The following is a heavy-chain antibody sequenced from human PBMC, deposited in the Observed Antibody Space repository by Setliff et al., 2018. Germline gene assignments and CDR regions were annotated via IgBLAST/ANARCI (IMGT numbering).Heavy chain of an antibody. Sequence: SETLSLTCTVSGGSINNGSYYWSWIRQPAGKGLEWIGHIYTSGSTNYNPSLKSRVTISVDNAKNSLYLQMNSLRAEDTALYYCARARYGDYRGTFDYWGQGTLVTVSS. J-gene: IGHJ4*02. V-gene: IGHV4-61*09. CDR3: ARARYGDYRGTFDY. CDR1: GGSINNGSYY. CDR2: IYTSGST. D-gene: IGHD4-17*01.